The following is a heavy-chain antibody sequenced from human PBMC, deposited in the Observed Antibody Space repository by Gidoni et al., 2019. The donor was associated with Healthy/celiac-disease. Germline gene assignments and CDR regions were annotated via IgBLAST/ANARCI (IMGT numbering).Heavy chain of an antibody. CDR1: GFTFSSYA. CDR2: ISGSGGST. D-gene: IGHD4-17*01. V-gene: IGHV3-23*01. CDR3: AKESGLRPYFDL. J-gene: IGHJ2*01. Sequence: EVQLLESGGGLVQPGGSLRLSCAASGFTFSSYARSWVRQAPGKGLEWVSAISGSGGSTYYADSVKGRFTISRDNSKNTLYLRMNSLRAEDTAVYYCAKESGLRPYFDLWGRGTLVTVSS.